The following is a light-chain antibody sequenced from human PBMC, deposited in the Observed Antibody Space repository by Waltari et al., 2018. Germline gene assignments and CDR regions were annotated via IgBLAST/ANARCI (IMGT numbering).Light chain of an antibody. Sequence: QSALTQPPSASGSPGQSVTISCTATSRDVGAYDYVSWYQQHPHKAPKLLIYEVNMRPSGVPDRFSGSKSGNTASLTVSGLQADDEAHYDCVSHGGANNFWVFGGGTMLTVL. V-gene: IGLV2-8*01. CDR2: EVN. CDR3: VSHGGANNFWV. J-gene: IGLJ3*02. CDR1: SRDVGAYDY.